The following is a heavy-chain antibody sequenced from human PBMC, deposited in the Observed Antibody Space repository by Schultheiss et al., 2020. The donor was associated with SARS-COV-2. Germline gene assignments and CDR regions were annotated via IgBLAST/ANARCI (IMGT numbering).Heavy chain of an antibody. CDR3: ARVSGRREPGYYYYYGMDV. J-gene: IGHJ6*02. CDR2: IYYSGST. CDR1: GGSISSGLYS. D-gene: IGHD1-14*01. V-gene: IGHV4-30-4*07. Sequence: SETLSLTCGVSGGSISSGLYSWSWIRQPPGKGLEWIGYIYYSGSTYYNPSLKSRVIISVDTSKNQFSLKLSSVTAADTAVYYCARVSGRREPGYYYYYGMDVWGQGTTVTVSS.